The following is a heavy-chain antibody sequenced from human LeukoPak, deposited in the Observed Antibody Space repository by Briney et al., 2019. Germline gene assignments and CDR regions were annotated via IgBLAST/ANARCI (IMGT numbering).Heavy chain of an antibody. J-gene: IGHJ3*02. CDR2: ISSSGSYT. CDR1: GFTFRDYY. CDR3: VRTCDAVTGAFDI. Sequence: GGSLRLSCAASGFTFRDYYMSWIRQAPGKGLEWVSSISSSGSYTKKADSVEGRFTISRDNAKNSMYLQMNSLRAEDTAVYYCVRTCDAVTGAFDIWGQGTMVTVSS. D-gene: IGHD2-21*01. V-gene: IGHV3-11*03.